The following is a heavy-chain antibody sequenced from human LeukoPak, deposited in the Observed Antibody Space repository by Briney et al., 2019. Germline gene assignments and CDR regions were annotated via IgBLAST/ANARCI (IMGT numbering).Heavy chain of an antibody. CDR2: SSTYNRNT. V-gene: IGHV1-18*01. Sequence: ASVTVSCKASGYTFSSYGISWVRQAPGQGLEWMGWSSTYNRNTNYAQKFKGRVTMTTDTSTTTAYMDLRNLRSDDTAVYYCARDYFESSGYTSLNWFDPWGQGTLVTVSS. D-gene: IGHD3-22*01. CDR1: GYTFSSYG. CDR3: ARDYFESSGYTSLNWFDP. J-gene: IGHJ5*02.